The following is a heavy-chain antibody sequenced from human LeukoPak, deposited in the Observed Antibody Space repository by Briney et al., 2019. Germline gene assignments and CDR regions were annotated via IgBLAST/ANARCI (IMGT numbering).Heavy chain of an antibody. CDR1: GFTFSSYA. D-gene: IGHD2-2*01. CDR2: ISGSGGST. Sequence: GGSLRLSCAASGFTFSSYAMSWVRQAPGKGLEWVSAISGSGGSTYYADSVKGRFTISRDNSKNTLYLRMNSLRAEDTAVYYCAKDWGLYCSSTSCYYFDYWGQGTLVTVSS. J-gene: IGHJ4*02. CDR3: AKDWGLYCSSTSCYYFDY. V-gene: IGHV3-23*01.